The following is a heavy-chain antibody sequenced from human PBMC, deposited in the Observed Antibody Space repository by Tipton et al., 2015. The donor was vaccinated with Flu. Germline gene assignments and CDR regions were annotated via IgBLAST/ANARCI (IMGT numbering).Heavy chain of an antibody. CDR2: IYTTGTT. V-gene: IGHV4-61*02. D-gene: IGHD6-13*01. Sequence: TLSLTCTVSGDSVSSGDYSWSWIRQPAGKGLEWLGRIYTTGTTKYNPSLKSRVTISMDTSKNQVSLRLRSMTAADTAVYYCARDLGIRGEKLGYFDYWGQGSLVTVSS. J-gene: IGHJ4*02. CDR1: GDSVSSGDYS. CDR3: ARDLGIRGEKLGYFDY.